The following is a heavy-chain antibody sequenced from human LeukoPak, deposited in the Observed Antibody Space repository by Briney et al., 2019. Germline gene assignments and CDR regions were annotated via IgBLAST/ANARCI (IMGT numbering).Heavy chain of an antibody. CDR1: GFTFDDYD. V-gene: IGHV3-43*02. CDR2: ISGDGGST. J-gene: IGHJ4*02. CDR3: ANAPLLMVR. D-gene: IGHD2-8*01. Sequence: PGGSLRLSCAASGFTFDDYDMHWVRQAPGKGLEWVSLISGDGGSTYYADSVKGRFTISRDNSKNSLYPQMNSLRTEDTALYYCANAPLLMVRWGQGTLVTVSS.